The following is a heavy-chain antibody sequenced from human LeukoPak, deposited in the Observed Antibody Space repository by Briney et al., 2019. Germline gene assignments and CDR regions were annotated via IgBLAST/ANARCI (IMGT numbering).Heavy chain of an antibody. CDR2: IIPIFSAP. J-gene: IGHJ4*02. Sequence: SVKGSCKASGGTFRTYAISWVRQAPGQGLEWMGGIIPIFSAPNYAQKFQGRLTITADESTSTAYMELSSLKSEDTAVYYCARGDRSGYYKYYYDYWGQGTLVTVSS. CDR1: GGTFRTYA. CDR3: ARGDRSGYYKYYYDY. D-gene: IGHD3-3*01. V-gene: IGHV1-69*01.